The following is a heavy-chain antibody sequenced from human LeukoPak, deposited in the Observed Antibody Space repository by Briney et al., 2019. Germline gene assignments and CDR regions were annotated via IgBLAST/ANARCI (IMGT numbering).Heavy chain of an antibody. CDR1: GGSFSGYY. J-gene: IGHJ4*02. D-gene: IGHD3-3*01. Sequence: PSETLSLTCAVYGGSFSGYYWSWIRQPPGKGLEWIGEINHSGSTNYNPSLKSRVTISVDTSKNQFSLKLSSVTTADTAVYYCARGRNYDFWRSLYFDYWGQGTLVTVSS. V-gene: IGHV4-34*01. CDR3: ARGRNYDFWRSLYFDY. CDR2: INHSGST.